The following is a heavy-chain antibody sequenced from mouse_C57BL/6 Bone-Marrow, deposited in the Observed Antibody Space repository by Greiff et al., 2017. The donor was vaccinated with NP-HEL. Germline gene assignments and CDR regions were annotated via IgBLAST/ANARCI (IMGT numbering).Heavy chain of an antibody. CDR1: GYTFTDYY. V-gene: IGHV1-76*01. Sequence: VQLQESGAELVRPGASVKLSCKASGYTFTDYYINWVKQRPGQGLEWIARIYPGSGNTYYNEKFKGKATLTAEKPSSTAYMQLSSLTSEDSAVYYCARGPSSYFDYWGQGTTLTVSS. CDR3: ARGPSSYFDY. J-gene: IGHJ2*01. D-gene: IGHD3-1*01. CDR2: IYPGSGNT.